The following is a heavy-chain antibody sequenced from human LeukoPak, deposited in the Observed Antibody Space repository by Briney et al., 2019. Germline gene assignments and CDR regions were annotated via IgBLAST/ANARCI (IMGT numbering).Heavy chain of an antibody. V-gene: IGHV1-69*13. CDR1: GGTFSSYA. CDR3: CREGYYYGSEHHGGRYMVV. CDR2: VITNFGTA. D-gene: IGHD3-10*01. Sequence: SVKVSCKASGGTFSSYAYRWVRQAPRERREWMGGVITNFGTANYAQQYQGRVTITADETTSTAYMELSSLRSEDPTVYYCCREGYYYGSEHHGGRYMVVWGKGTTVTVSS. J-gene: IGHJ6*03.